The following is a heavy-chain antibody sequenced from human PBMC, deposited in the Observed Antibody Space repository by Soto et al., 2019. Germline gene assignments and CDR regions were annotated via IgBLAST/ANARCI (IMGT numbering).Heavy chain of an antibody. J-gene: IGHJ6*02. CDR2: IWYDGSNK. CDR1: GFTFSSYG. Sequence: GGCLRLSCAASGFTFSSYGMHWVRQAPGKGLEWVAVIWYDGSNKYYADSVKGRFTISRDNSKNTLYLQMNSLRAEDTAVYYCAQSTTGNKRGYYGMDVWGQATTVTVSS. CDR3: AQSTTGNKRGYYGMDV. V-gene: IGHV3-33*06. D-gene: IGHD1-26*01.